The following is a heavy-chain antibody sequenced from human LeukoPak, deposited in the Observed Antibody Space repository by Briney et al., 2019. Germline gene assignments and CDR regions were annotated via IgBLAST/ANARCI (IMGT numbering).Heavy chain of an antibody. J-gene: IGHJ4*02. D-gene: IGHD6-13*01. Sequence: PGGSLRLSCAASGFTISSLWMTWVRQAPGKGLEWVSAISGSGGSTYYADSVKGRFTISRDNSKNTLYLQMNSLRAEDTSIYFCAKALEQETVIALDSWGQGTLVTVSS. CDR2: ISGSGGST. CDR3: AKALEQETVIALDS. CDR1: GFTISSLW. V-gene: IGHV3-23*01.